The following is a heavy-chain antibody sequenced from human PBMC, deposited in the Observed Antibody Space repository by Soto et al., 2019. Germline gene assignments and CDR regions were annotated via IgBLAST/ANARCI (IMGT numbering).Heavy chain of an antibody. J-gene: IGHJ4*02. V-gene: IGHV3-53*01. Sequence: EVQLVESGGGLIQPGESLRLSCAASGFTVSNMSWVRQAPGKGLEWVSTIYRDGSTYYADSVEGRFTISRDNSKNTLYLQMNSLRAEDTATYYCARGKGIGWYESSDYWGQGTLVTVSS. CDR3: ARGKGIGWYESSDY. CDR1: GFTVSN. D-gene: IGHD6-19*01. CDR2: IYRDGST.